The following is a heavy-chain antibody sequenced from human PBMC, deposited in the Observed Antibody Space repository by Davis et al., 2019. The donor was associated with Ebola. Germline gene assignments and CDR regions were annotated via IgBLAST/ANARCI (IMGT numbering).Heavy chain of an antibody. CDR2: IYYSGST. V-gene: IGHV4-59*01. J-gene: IGHJ4*02. D-gene: IGHD3-22*01. CDR1: GGSISSYY. CDR3: ARDHYYYDSSGYYRGGFDY. Sequence: MPSETLSLTCTVSGGSISSYYWSWIRQPPGKGLEWIGYIYYSGSTNYNPSLKSRVTISVDTSKNQFSLKLSSVTAADTAVYYCARDHYYYDSSGYYRGGFDYWGQGTLVTVSS.